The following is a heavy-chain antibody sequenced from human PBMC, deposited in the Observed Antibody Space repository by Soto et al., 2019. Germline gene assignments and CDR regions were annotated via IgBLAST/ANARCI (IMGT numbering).Heavy chain of an antibody. J-gene: IGHJ6*02. D-gene: IGHD2-2*02. Sequence: QVQLVQSGAEVKKPGASVKVSCKASGYTFTSYGISWVRQAPGQGLEWMGWISAYNGNTNYAQKLQGRVTMTTDTTTSTAYREQRSLRSDNTAVYYCAGEEVVVPAAIRGWGDYDYYCMDVWGQGTTVTVAS. V-gene: IGHV1-18*04. CDR1: GYTFTSYG. CDR3: AGEEVVVPAAIRGWGDYDYYCMDV. CDR2: ISAYNGNT.